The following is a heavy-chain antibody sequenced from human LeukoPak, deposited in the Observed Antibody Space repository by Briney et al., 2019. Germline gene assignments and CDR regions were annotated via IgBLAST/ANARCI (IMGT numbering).Heavy chain of an antibody. CDR3: AREALHRYPPWYYYYYYMDV. CDR2: IYYSGSN. CDR1: GGSISSYY. V-gene: IGHV4-59*01. D-gene: IGHD1-14*01. Sequence: SVTLSLTCTGSGGSISSYYWSWIRQPPGKGLVGIGYIYYSGSNNYNASLKSRVTISVDTSKNQFSLKLSSVTAADTAVYYCAREALHRYPPWYYYYYYMDVWGKGTTVTVSS. J-gene: IGHJ6*03.